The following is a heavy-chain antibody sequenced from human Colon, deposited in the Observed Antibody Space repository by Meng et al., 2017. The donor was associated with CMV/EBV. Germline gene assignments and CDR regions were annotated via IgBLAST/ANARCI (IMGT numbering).Heavy chain of an antibody. D-gene: IGHD1-7*01. Sequence: SETLSLTCTVSSGSINIHHWSWIRQSPGKGLQWIGYIYHSGSTSYNPSLKSRVTISVDTSKNQFSLTLSSVTAADTAVNYCARERVEAGTTFFDSWGQGKLVTVSS. V-gene: IGHV4-59*11. CDR3: ARERVEAGTTFFDS. CDR2: IYHSGST. CDR1: SGSINIHH. J-gene: IGHJ4*02.